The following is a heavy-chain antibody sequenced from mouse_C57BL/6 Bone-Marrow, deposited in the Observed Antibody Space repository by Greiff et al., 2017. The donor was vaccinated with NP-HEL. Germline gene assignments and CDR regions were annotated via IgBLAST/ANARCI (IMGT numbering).Heavy chain of an antibody. CDR3: ARDYYGSSYFDY. V-gene: IGHV1-9*01. CDR2: ILPGSGKT. CDR1: GYTFTGKW. Sequence: QVQLQQSGAELMKPGASVKLSCKATGYTFTGKWIEWAKQRPGHGLEWIGEILPGSGKTYYNERFKGKATFTADTSSNTAYMQLSSLTTEDSAIYYCARDYYGSSYFDYWGQGTTLTVSS. J-gene: IGHJ2*01. D-gene: IGHD1-1*01.